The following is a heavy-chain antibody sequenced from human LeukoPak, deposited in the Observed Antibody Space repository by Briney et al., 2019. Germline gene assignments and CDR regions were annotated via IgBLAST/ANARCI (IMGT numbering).Heavy chain of an antibody. J-gene: IGHJ4*02. Sequence: SETLSLTCTVSGGSISSSSYYWGWIRQPPGKGLEWIGSIYYSGSTYYNPSLKSRVTISVDTSKNQFSLKLSSVTAADTAVYYCARNYYGSGSYYHFDYWGQGTLVTVSS. V-gene: IGHV4-39*01. CDR3: ARNYYGSGSYYHFDY. CDR1: GGSISSSSYY. CDR2: IYYSGST. D-gene: IGHD3-10*01.